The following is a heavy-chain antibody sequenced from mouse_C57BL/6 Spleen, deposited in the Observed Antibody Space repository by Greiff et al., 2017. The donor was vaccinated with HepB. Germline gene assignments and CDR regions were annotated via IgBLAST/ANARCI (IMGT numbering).Heavy chain of an antibody. Sequence: EVQGVESGGGLVKPGGSLKLSCAASGFTFSSYAMSWVRQTPEKRLEWVATISDGGSYTYYPDNVKGRFTISRDNAKNNLYLQMSHLKSEDTAMYYCARDYGNFQLGPAWFAYWGQGTLVTVSA. CDR2: ISDGGSYT. V-gene: IGHV5-4*01. CDR3: ARDYGNFQLGPAWFAY. J-gene: IGHJ3*01. CDR1: GFTFSSYA. D-gene: IGHD4-1*02.